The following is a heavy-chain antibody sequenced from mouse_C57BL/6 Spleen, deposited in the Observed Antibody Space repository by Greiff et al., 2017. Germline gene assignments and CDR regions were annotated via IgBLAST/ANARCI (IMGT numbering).Heavy chain of an antibody. CDR1: GYTFTSYW. CDR2: IYPGSGST. D-gene: IGHD1-1*01. Sequence: QVQLKQPGAELVKPGASVKMSCKASGYTFTSYWITWVKQRPGQGLEWIGDIYPGSGSTKYNEKFKSKATLTVDTSSSTAYMQLSSLTSEDSAVYYCARYPGFITTVVPFDYWGQGTTLTVSS. CDR3: ARYPGFITTVVPFDY. J-gene: IGHJ2*01. V-gene: IGHV1-55*01.